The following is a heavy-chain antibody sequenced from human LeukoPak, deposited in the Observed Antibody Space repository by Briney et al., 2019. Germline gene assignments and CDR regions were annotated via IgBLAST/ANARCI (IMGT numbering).Heavy chain of an antibody. V-gene: IGHV4-34*01. J-gene: IGHJ5*02. D-gene: IGHD6-6*01. CDR3: ASPGYSSSSEWFDP. CDR1: GGSFSGYY. CDR2: INHSGST. Sequence: SETLSLTCAVYGGSFSGYYWSWIRQPPGKGLEWIEEINHSGSTNYNPSLKSRVTISVDTSKNQFSLKLSSVTAADTAVYYCASPGYSSSSEWFDPWGQGTLVTVSS.